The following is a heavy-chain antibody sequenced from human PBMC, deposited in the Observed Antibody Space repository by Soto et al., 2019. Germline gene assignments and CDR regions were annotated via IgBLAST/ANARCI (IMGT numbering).Heavy chain of an antibody. J-gene: IGHJ5*02. V-gene: IGHV4-31*03. CDR2: ISYRGTT. CDR3: ARMSATGTRWFDP. Sequence: QVQLQESGPRLVKPSQDLSLTCTVSGGSINSGAYHWSWVRQHPGEGLEWIGAISYRGTTYSNPSLQSRMTMSVDPSKTQLSLKLSSVTAADTAVYYCARMSATGTRWFDPWGPGTLVTVSS. CDR1: GGSINSGAYH. D-gene: IGHD1-1*01.